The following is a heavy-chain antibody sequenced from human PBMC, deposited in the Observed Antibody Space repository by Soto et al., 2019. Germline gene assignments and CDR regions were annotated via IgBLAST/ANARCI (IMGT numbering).Heavy chain of an antibody. CDR1: GFTFSSYE. J-gene: IGHJ6*02. CDR2: ISSSGSTI. V-gene: IGHV3-48*03. Sequence: EVQLVESGGGLVQPGGSLRLSCAASGFTFSSYEMNWVRQAPGKGLEWVSYISSSGSTIYYADSVKGRFTISRDNAKNSLYLQMNSLRAEDTAVYYCARDGYYDFWSGRYWDYYYYYGMDVWGQGTTVTVS. D-gene: IGHD3-3*01. CDR3: ARDGYYDFWSGRYWDYYYYYGMDV.